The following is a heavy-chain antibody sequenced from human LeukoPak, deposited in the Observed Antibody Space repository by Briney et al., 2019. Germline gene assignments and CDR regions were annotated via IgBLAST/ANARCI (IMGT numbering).Heavy chain of an antibody. CDR2: IIPIFGTA. D-gene: IGHD6-19*01. CDR3: AREYSSGYYFDY. CDR1: GGTFSSYA. Sequence: SVKVSCKASGGTFSSYAISWVRQAPGQGLEWMGGIIPIFGTANYAQKFQGRVTITADESTSTAYMELSSLRSEDTAVYYCAREYSSGYYFDYWGQGTLVTVSS. V-gene: IGHV1-69*13. J-gene: IGHJ4*02.